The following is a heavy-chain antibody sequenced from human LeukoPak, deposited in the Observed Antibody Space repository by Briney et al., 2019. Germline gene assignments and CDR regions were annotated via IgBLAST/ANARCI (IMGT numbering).Heavy chain of an antibody. J-gene: IGHJ2*01. CDR3: AADSLGRNWYFDL. CDR1: GFTFTSSA. D-gene: IGHD3-16*01. CDR2: IVVGSGNT. V-gene: IGHV1-58*02. Sequence: SLKVSCKASGFTFTSSAMQWVRQARGQRLEWRGWIVVGSGNTNYAQKFQERVTITRDMSTSTAYMELSSLRSEDTAVYYCAADSLGRNWYFDLWGRGTLVTVSS.